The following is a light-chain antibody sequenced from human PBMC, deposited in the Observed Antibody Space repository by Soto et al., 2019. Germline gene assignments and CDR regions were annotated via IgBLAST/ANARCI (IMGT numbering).Light chain of an antibody. Sequence: QSVLTQPPSVSGAPGQRVTISCTGSSSNIGAGCDVHRYQQLPGTAPKLLIYGNSNRPSGVPDRFSGSKSGTSASLAITGLQAEDEADYYCQSYDSSLSGYVFGTGTKVTVL. J-gene: IGLJ1*01. V-gene: IGLV1-40*01. CDR2: GNS. CDR3: QSYDSSLSGYV. CDR1: SSNIGAGCD.